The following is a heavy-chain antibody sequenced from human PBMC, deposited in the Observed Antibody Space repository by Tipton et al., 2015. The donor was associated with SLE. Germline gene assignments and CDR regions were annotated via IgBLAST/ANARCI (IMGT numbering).Heavy chain of an antibody. CDR3: AREAHATFDI. CDR2: MNQEGSEK. CDR1: GFTFNTYW. Sequence: QLVQSGGGLVQPGRSLRLSCTASGFTFNTYWMSWVRQAPGKGLEWVANMNQEGSEKYYVGSVKGRFTISRDNAKNSLYLQMNSLRAEDTAVYYCAREAHATFDIWGQGTMVIVSS. J-gene: IGHJ3*02. V-gene: IGHV3-7*01. D-gene: IGHD2-2*01.